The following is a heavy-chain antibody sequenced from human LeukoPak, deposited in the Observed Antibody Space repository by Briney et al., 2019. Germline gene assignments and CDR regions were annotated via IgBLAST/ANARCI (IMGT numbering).Heavy chain of an antibody. J-gene: IGHJ4*02. Sequence: SQTLSLTCAISGDSVSSNSAAWNWIRQSPSRGLEWLGRTYYRSKWYNDYAVSVKSRITINPDTSKNQFPLQLNSVTPEDTAVYYCARDLIYDSSGYPPYFDCWGQGTLVTVSS. D-gene: IGHD3-22*01. CDR2: TYYRSKWYN. V-gene: IGHV6-1*01. CDR1: GDSVSSNSAA. CDR3: ARDLIYDSSGYPPYFDC.